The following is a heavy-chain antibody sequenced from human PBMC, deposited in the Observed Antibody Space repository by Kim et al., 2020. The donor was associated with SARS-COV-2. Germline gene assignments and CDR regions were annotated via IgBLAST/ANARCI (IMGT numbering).Heavy chain of an antibody. CDR1: GGTFSSYA. CDR3: ARGGGVPYNLFDY. V-gene: IGHV1-69*13. D-gene: IGHD3-16*01. J-gene: IGHJ4*02. CDR2: IIPIFGTA. Sequence: SVKVSCKASGGTFSSYAISWVRQAPGQGLEWMGGIIPIFGTANYAQKFQGRDTITADESTGTAYMELSSLRSEDTAVYYCARGGGVPYNLFDYWGQGTLVTVSS.